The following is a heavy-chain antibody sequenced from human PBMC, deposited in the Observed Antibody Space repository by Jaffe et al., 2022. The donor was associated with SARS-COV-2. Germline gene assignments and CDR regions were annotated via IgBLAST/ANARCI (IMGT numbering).Heavy chain of an antibody. CDR2: ITSGGGST. V-gene: IGHV3-74*01. CDR3: ARDSGYGMDV. J-gene: IGHJ6*02. CDR1: RFTFSNYW. Sequence: EVQLVESGGGSVQPGGSLRLSCAASRFTFSNYWMHWVRQAPGKGLVWVSHITSGGGSTNYADSVKGRFTISRDNAKNRLFLQMNSLTVEDTAVYYCARDSGYGMDVWGQGTTVTVSS. D-gene: IGHD1-26*01.